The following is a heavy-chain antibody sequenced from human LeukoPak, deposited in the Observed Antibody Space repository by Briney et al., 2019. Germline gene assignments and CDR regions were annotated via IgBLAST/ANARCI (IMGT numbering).Heavy chain of an antibody. D-gene: IGHD4-17*01. CDR1: GGSISSSSYY. Sequence: PSETLSLTCTVSGGSISSSSYYWSWIRQPAGKGLEWIGRIYTSGSTNYNPSLKSRVTMSVDTSKNQFSLKLSSVTAADTAVYYCAREKGSTVPDYWGQGTLVTVSS. CDR3: AREKGSTVPDY. CDR2: IYTSGST. V-gene: IGHV4-61*02. J-gene: IGHJ4*02.